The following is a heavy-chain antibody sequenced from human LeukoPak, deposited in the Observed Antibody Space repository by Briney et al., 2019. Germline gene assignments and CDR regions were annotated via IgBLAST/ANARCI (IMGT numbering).Heavy chain of an antibody. CDR1: GGTFSIYA. Sequence: ASVTVSCKASGGTFSIYAISWVRQAPGQGLEWMGGIIPIFGTANYAQKFQGRVTITTDESTSTAYMELSSLRSEDTAVYYCALPSATTGSKRWLHPFDYWGQGTLVTVSS. CDR2: IIPIFGTA. V-gene: IGHV1-69*05. D-gene: IGHD5-24*01. J-gene: IGHJ4*02. CDR3: ALPSATTGSKRWLHPFDY.